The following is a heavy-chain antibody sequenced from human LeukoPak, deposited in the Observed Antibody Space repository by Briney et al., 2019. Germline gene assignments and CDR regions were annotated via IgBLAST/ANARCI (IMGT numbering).Heavy chain of an antibody. CDR1: GFTLSSYA. V-gene: IGHV3-64D*06. Sequence: PGGSLRLSCSASGFTLSSYAVHWVRQAPGKGLEYVSAITTNGGSTYYADSVKGRFTISRDNSKNTLDLQMSSLRAEDTAVYYCVKVAAAGNGYFDYWGQGTLVTVSS. J-gene: IGHJ4*02. CDR2: ITTNGGST. CDR3: VKVAAAGNGYFDY. D-gene: IGHD6-13*01.